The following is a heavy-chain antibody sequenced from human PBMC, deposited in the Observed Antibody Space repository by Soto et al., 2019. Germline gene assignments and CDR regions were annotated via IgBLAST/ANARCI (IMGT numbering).Heavy chain of an antibody. CDR3: ASLVKAVTNDAFDI. Sequence: SETLSLTCTVSGGSISSYYWSWIRQPPGKGLEWIGYIYYSGSTNYNPSLKSRVTISVDTSKNQFSLKLSSVTAADTAVYYCASLVKAVTNDAFDICGRRTMVTVSS. D-gene: IGHD4-17*01. V-gene: IGHV4-59*08. CDR2: IYYSGST. CDR1: GGSISSYY. J-gene: IGHJ3*02.